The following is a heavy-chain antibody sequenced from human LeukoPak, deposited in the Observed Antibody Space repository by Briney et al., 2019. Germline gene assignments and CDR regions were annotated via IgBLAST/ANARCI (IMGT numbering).Heavy chain of an antibody. CDR3: ARDFRYSGYDSADY. CDR1: GYTFTGYY. J-gene: IGHJ4*02. D-gene: IGHD5-12*01. Sequence: GASVKVSCKASGYTFTGYYMHWVRQAPGQGLEWMGWINPNSGGTNYAQKFQGRVTMTRDTSISTAYMELSRLRSDDTAVYYCARDFRYSGYDSADYWGQGTLVTVSS. CDR2: INPNSGGT. V-gene: IGHV1-2*02.